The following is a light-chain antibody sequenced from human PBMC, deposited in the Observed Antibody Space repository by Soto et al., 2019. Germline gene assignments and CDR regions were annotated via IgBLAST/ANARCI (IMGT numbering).Light chain of an antibody. CDR3: CSYAGSSMDNYV. CDR2: EGS. V-gene: IGLV2-23*01. CDR1: SSDVGSYNL. Sequence: QSALTQPASVSGSPGQSITISCTGTSSDVGSYNLVSWYQQHPGKAPKLMIYEGSKRPSGVSNRFSGSKSGNTAALTISGRQAEDEAYYYCCSYAGSSMDNYVFGTGTKLTVL. J-gene: IGLJ1*01.